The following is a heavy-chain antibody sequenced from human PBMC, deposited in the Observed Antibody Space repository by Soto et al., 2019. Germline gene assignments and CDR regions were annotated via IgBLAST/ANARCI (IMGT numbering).Heavy chain of an antibody. CDR1: GDTVSSNRAA. V-gene: IGHV6-1*01. Sequence: SQTLSLTCAISGDTVSSNRAAWNWIRQSPSRGLEWLGRTFYNSQWYNDYAESVKSRIIINPDTSKNLFSLHLKSVTPEDTAVYFCARELDSGTYPLPFDFWGPRTLVTVSS. CDR2: TFYNSQWYN. D-gene: IGHD1-26*01. CDR3: ARELDSGTYPLPFDF. J-gene: IGHJ4*02.